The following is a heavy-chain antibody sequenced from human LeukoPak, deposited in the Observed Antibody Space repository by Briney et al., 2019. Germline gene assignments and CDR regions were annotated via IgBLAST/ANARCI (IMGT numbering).Heavy chain of an antibody. CDR3: AVSTANWFDP. V-gene: IGHV5-51*01. CDR2: IYHGVSHT. CDR1: GYSFINYW. Sequence: GESLKISCKGSGYSFINYWIGWVRQPPGKGLEWMGIIYHGVSHTRYTPSFQGQVTISTDKSINTAYLQWSSLKASDSAMYYCAVSTANWFDPWGQGTLVTVSS. J-gene: IGHJ5*02.